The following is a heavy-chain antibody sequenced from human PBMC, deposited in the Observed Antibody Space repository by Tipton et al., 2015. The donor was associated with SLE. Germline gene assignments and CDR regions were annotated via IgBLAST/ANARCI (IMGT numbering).Heavy chain of an antibody. CDR3: ARDCPSIAAAGTGIDY. CDR2: ISYDGSNK. D-gene: IGHD6-13*01. V-gene: IGHV3-30-3*01. J-gene: IGHJ4*02. Sequence: SLRLSCAASGFTFSSYAMHWVRQAPGKGLEWVAVISYDGSNKYYADSVKGRFTISRGNAKNSLYLQMNSLRAEDTAVYYCARDCPSIAAAGTGIDYWGQGTLVTVSS. CDR1: GFTFSSYA.